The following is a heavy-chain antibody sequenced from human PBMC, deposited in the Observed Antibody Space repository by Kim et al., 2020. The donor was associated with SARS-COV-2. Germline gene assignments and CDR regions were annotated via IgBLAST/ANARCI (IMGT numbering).Heavy chain of an antibody. Sequence: GGSLRLSCAASGFTFSSYSMNWVRQAPGKGLEWVSSISSSSSYIYYADSVKGRFTISRDNAKNSLYLQMNSLRAEDTAVYYCARERSSSSRPSYYYYGMGVWGQGITVTVSS. J-gene: IGHJ6*02. CDR1: GFTFSSYS. D-gene: IGHD6-13*01. CDR3: ARERSSSSRPSYYYYGMGV. CDR2: ISSSSSYI. V-gene: IGHV3-21*01.